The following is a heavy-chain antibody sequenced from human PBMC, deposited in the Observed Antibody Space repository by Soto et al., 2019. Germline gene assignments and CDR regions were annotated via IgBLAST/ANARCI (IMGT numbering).Heavy chain of an antibody. Sequence: VASVEVSCKASGVTFSSYAISWVRQAPGQGLEWMGGIIPIFGTANYAQKFQGRVTITADESTSTAYMELSSLRSEDTAVYYCARGCSSTSCYDALYYYYGMAVWGQGTTVTVSS. CDR1: GVTFSSYA. D-gene: IGHD2-2*01. J-gene: IGHJ6*02. V-gene: IGHV1-69*13. CDR3: ARGCSSTSCYDALYYYYGMAV. CDR2: IIPIFGTA.